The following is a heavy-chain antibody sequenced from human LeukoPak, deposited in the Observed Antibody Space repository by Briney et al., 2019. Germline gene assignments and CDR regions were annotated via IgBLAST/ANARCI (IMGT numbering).Heavy chain of an antibody. Sequence: PSETLSLTCTVSGGSISSYYWSWIRQPPGKGLEWIGYIYYSGSTNYNPSLKSRVTISVDTSKNQFSLKLSSVTAADTAVYYCARDQSSSWYGGWFDPWGQGTLVTVSS. CDR2: IYYSGST. CDR3: ARDQSSSWYGGWFDP. CDR1: GGSISSYY. J-gene: IGHJ5*02. D-gene: IGHD6-13*01. V-gene: IGHV4-59*01.